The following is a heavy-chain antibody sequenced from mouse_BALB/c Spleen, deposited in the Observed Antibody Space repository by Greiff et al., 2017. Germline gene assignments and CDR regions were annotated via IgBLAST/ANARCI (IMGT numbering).Heavy chain of an antibody. CDR3: ARGRDDYGTWFAY. D-gene: IGHD2-4*01. Sequence: EVHLVESGGGLVKPGGSLKLSCAASGFTFSSYAMSWVRQTPEKRLEWVASISSGGSTYYPDSVKGRFTISRDNARNILYLQMSSLRSEDTAMYYCARGRDDYGTWFAYWGQGTLVTVSA. V-gene: IGHV5-6-5*01. CDR2: ISSGGST. J-gene: IGHJ3*01. CDR1: GFTFSSYA.